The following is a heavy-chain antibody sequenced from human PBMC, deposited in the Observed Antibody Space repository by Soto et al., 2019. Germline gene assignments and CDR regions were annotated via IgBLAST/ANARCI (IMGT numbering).Heavy chain of an antibody. V-gene: IGHV1-18*01. D-gene: IGHD3-10*01. CDR2: ISAYNGNT. CDR3: AKSLAGSGSYYNIDAFDI. CDR1: GYTFTSYG. Sequence: ASVKVSCKASGYTFTSYGISWVRQAPGQGLEWMGWISAYNGNTNYAQKLQGRVTMTTDTSTSTAYMELRRLRSDDTAVYYCAKSLAGSGSYYNIDAFDIWGQGTMVTVSS. J-gene: IGHJ3*02.